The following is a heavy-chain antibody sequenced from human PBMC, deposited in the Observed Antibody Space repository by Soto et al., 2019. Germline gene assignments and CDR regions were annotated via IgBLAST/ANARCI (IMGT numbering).Heavy chain of an antibody. CDR3: ARGTYSNPAYVFVP. Sequence: QVQLVQSGAEVRKPGASVKVSCNVTGYTFSGHYLHWVRQAPGQGLEWMGGINPKSGGTNYAQKFPDSVTMTADTSVSATPMELTSRRYDDTAVFYCARGTYSNPAYVFVPWCQGNLVTVSS. J-gene: IGHJ5*02. V-gene: IGHV1-2*02. CDR1: GYTFSGHY. CDR2: INPKSGGT. D-gene: IGHD4-4*01.